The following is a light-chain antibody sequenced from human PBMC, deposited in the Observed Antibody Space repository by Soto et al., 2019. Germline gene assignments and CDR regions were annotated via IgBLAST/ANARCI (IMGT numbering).Light chain of an antibody. CDR1: QDISNF. CDR3: QQYEDVPT. J-gene: IGKJ2*01. Sequence: DIQLTQSPSFLSASVGDSVTITCQASQDISNFLNWYHQRPGKAPKLLISDASSLQGGVPSRYRGSGAGTKFVLTITSLQPEYIGSYYCQQYEDVPTFGQGTKVGVK. CDR2: DAS. V-gene: IGKV1-33*01.